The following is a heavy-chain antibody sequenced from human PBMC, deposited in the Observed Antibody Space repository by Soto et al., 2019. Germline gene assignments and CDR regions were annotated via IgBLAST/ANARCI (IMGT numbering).Heavy chain of an antibody. D-gene: IGHD2-8*01. CDR2: IYYSGST. Sequence: PSETLSLTCTVSGGSISSYYWSWIRQPPGKGLEWIGYIYYSGSTNYNPSLKSRVTISVDTSKNQFSLKLSSVTAADTAVYYCAREMRMVSARWFDPWGQGTLVTVSS. CDR3: AREMRMVSARWFDP. J-gene: IGHJ5*02. V-gene: IGHV4-59*01. CDR1: GGSISSYY.